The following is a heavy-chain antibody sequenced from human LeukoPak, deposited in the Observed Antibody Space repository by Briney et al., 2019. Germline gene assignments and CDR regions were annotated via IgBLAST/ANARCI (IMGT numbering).Heavy chain of an antibody. CDR3: TTLRDYGDYFDY. D-gene: IGHD4-17*01. J-gene: IGHJ4*02. CDR2: IKSKTDGGTT. Sequence: GGSLRLSCAASGFTFSNAWMSWVRQAPGKGLEWVGRIKSKTDGGTTDYAAPVKGRFTISRDDSKNTLYLQMNSLKTEDTAVYYCTTLRDYGDYFDYWGQGTLVTVSS. CDR1: GFTFSNAW. V-gene: IGHV3-15*01.